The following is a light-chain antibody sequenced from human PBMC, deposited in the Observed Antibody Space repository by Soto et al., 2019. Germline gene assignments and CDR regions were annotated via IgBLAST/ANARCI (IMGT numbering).Light chain of an antibody. CDR1: QGISTY. V-gene: IGKV1-9*01. CDR2: AAS. J-gene: IGKJ3*01. Sequence: IQLTQSPSSLSASVGDRVTITCRASQGISTYLAWYQQKSGKAPKLLIYAASTLQRAVPSRFSGSGSGTDFALTISSLQHEDFATYYCQQLNNYPPVPFCPGTKVDIK. CDR3: QQLNNYPPVP.